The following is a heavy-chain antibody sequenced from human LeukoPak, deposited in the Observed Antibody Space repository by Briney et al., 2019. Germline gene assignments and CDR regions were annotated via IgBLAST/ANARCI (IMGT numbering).Heavy chain of an antibody. Sequence: GGSLRLSCAASGFTFSSSVMSWVRQAPGKGLEWVSSITGSGGSTYYADSVKGRFSISRDNSKTTLYLQMNSLRAEDTAVYYCAKAENGLDYWGQGTLVTVSS. CDR1: GFTFSSSV. CDR2: ITGSGGST. CDR3: AKAENGLDY. V-gene: IGHV3-23*01. J-gene: IGHJ4*02. D-gene: IGHD2-8*01.